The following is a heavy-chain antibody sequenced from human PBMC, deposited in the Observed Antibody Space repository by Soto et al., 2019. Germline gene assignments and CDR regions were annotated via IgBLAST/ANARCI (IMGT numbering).Heavy chain of an antibody. J-gene: IGHJ3*02. Sequence: GGSLRLSCAASGFTFSSYGVHWVRQAPGKGLEWVAVISYDGSNKYYADSVKGRFTISRDNSKNTLYLQMNSLRAEDTAVYYCAKRPGGLIWGQGTMVTVSS. V-gene: IGHV3-30*18. CDR3: AKRPGGLI. CDR1: GFTFSSYG. CDR2: ISYDGSNK. D-gene: IGHD3-16*01.